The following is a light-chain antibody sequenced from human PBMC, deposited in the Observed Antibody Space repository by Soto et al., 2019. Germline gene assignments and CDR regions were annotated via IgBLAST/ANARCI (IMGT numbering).Light chain of an antibody. CDR1: QSVSSSY. CDR2: GAS. CDR3: QQYGTSLPCT. V-gene: IGKV3-20*01. Sequence: EIVLTQSPGTLSLSPGERATLSCRASQSVSSSYLAWYQQKPGQAPRLLIYGASSRATGIPDRFSGSGSGTDFTLTINRLEPEDFAVYYCQQYGTSLPCTFGQGTKLEIK. J-gene: IGKJ2*02.